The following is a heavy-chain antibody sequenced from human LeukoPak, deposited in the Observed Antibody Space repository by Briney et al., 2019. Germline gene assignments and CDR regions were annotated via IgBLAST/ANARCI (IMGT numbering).Heavy chain of an antibody. Sequence: GGSLRLSCAASGFIFTNYFMSWVRQALGKGLEWVASMKHDGSEKYYVDSVRGRFTISRDNTKNSLYLQMSSLRAEDTAVYYCATDRGWRTSGYYLYYFEYWGQGTLVTFSS. CDR2: MKHDGSEK. J-gene: IGHJ4*02. V-gene: IGHV3-7*01. CDR3: ATDRGWRTSGYYLYYFEY. D-gene: IGHD3-3*01. CDR1: GFIFTNYF.